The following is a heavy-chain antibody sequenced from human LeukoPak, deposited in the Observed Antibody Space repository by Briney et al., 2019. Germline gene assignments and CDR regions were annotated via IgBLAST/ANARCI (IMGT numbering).Heavy chain of an antibody. Sequence: PSETLSLTCTFSGGSISSGGYYWSWIRQHPGKGLEWIGYIYYSGSTYYNPSLKSRVTISVDTSKNQFSLKLSSVTAADTAVYYCARANSRLYGELDYWGQGTLVTVSS. D-gene: IGHD4-17*01. CDR1: GGSISSGGYY. J-gene: IGHJ4*02. CDR2: IYYSGST. V-gene: IGHV4-31*03. CDR3: ARANSRLYGELDY.